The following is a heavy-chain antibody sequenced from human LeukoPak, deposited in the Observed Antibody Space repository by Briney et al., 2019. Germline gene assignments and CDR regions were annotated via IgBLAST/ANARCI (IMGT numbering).Heavy chain of an antibody. J-gene: IGHJ5*02. D-gene: IGHD3-22*01. CDR2: IRSKAYGGTT. CDR1: GFTFGDYT. Sequence: GGSLRLPCTASGFTFGDYTMNWVRQAPGKGLEWVGFIRSKAYGGTTEYAASVKGRFTISRDDSKTIAYLQMNSLKTEDTALYYCTRDRSGYYYNWFDPWGQGTLVTVSS. V-gene: IGHV3-49*04. CDR3: TRDRSGYYYNWFDP.